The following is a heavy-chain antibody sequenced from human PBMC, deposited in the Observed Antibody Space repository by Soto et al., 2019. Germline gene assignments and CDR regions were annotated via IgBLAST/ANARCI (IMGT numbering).Heavy chain of an antibody. CDR2: MKPNSGNT. CDR3: ARTLGVSGYGDYGFDY. J-gene: IGHJ4*02. D-gene: IGHD4-17*01. V-gene: IGHV1-8*01. Sequence: QVQLVQSGAEVKKPGASVKVSCKASGYTFTSYDINWVRQATGQGLEWMGWMKPNSGNTGYAQNFQGRVTMTRNTSISTAYMELSSLRSEDTAVYYCARTLGVSGYGDYGFDYWGQGTLVTVSS. CDR1: GYTFTSYD.